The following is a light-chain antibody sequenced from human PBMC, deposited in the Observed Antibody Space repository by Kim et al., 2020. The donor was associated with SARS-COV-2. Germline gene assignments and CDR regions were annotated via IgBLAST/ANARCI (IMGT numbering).Light chain of an antibody. CDR3: GTWDSSLSAVV. CDR1: SSNIGNNY. Sequence: GQKVTISSAGSSSNIGNNYVAWYQQLPRTAPKLLIYDNNKRPSGIPDRFSGSKSGTSATLGITGLQTGDEADYYCGTWDSSLSAVVFGGGTQLTVL. J-gene: IGLJ2*01. CDR2: DNN. V-gene: IGLV1-51*01.